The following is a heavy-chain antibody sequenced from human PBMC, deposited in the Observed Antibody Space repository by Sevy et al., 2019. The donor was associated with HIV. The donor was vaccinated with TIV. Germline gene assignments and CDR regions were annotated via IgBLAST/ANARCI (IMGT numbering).Heavy chain of an antibody. J-gene: IGHJ4*02. CDR1: GFTFSSYA. V-gene: IGHV3-23*01. CDR2: ISGSGGST. Sequence: GGSLRLSCAASGFTFSSYAMSWVRQAPGKGLEWVSAISGSGGSTYYADSVKGRFTISRDNSKNTLYLQMNSLRAEDTAVYYWATFGSSGWYFFDYWGQGTLVTVSS. D-gene: IGHD6-19*01. CDR3: ATFGSSGWYFFDY.